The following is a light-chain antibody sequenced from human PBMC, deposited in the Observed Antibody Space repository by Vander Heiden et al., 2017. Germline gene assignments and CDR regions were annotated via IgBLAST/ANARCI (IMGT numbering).Light chain of an antibody. CDR2: DAS. J-gene: IGKJ2*01. Sequence: AIQLTQSPSSLSAFVGDRVTITGRASQDIGSDLAWYQQKPGRVPKLLIYDASSLQSGVPSRFSGSGSGTDFALTILSLQPEDFATYYCQQLNDFQYTFGQGTKLEIK. CDR1: QDIGSD. V-gene: IGKV1D-13*01. CDR3: QQLNDFQYT.